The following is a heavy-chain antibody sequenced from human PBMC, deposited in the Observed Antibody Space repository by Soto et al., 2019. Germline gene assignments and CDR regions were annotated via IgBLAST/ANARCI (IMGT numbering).Heavy chain of an antibody. D-gene: IGHD6-13*01. CDR2: INHSGST. J-gene: IGHJ4*02. V-gene: IGHV4-34*01. CDR3: ARARYSSSPTYYFDY. Sequence: PSETLSLTCAVYGGSFSGYYWSWIRQPPGKGLERIGEINHSGSTNYNPSLKSRVTISVDTSKNQFSLKLSSVTAADTAVYYCARARYSSSPTYYFDYWGQGTLVTVSS. CDR1: GGSFSGYY.